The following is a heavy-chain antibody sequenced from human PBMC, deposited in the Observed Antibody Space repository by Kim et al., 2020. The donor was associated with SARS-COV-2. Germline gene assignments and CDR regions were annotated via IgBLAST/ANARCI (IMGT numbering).Heavy chain of an antibody. J-gene: IGHJ4*02. D-gene: IGHD6-19*01. Sequence: NKYYADSVKGRFTISRDNSKNTLYLQMNSLRAEDTAVYYCAASSGHVFDYWGQGTLVTVSS. CDR3: AASSGHVFDY. V-gene: IGHV3-33*01. CDR2: NK.